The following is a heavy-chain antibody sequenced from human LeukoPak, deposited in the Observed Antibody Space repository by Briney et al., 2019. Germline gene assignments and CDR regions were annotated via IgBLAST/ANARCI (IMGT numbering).Heavy chain of an antibody. J-gene: IGHJ4*02. CDR3: AKNQGQWLVPVDY. V-gene: IGHV3-74*01. Sequence: GGSLRLSCAASGFAFSSYWMHWVRQAPGKGLVWVSRINSDGRSTSYADSAKGRFTISRDNAKNTLYLQMNNLRAEDTALYYCAKNQGQWLVPVDYWGQGTLVTVSS. CDR1: GFAFSSYW. D-gene: IGHD6-19*01. CDR2: INSDGRST.